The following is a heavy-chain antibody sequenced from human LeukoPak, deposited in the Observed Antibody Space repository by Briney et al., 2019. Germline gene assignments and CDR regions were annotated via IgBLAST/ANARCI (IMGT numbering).Heavy chain of an antibody. CDR1: GGSISGNSYS. CDR3: ARWGTHYYSSGPVDY. V-gene: IGHV4-39*01. D-gene: IGHD3-22*01. CDR2: INYSGST. J-gene: IGHJ4*02. Sequence: PSETLSLTCSVSGGSISGNSYSWGWIRQPPGKGLEWIGNINYSGSTYYNPSLKSRVTISVDTSKNQFSLKLSSVTAAETAVYYCARWGTHYYSSGPVDYWGQGTLVTVSS.